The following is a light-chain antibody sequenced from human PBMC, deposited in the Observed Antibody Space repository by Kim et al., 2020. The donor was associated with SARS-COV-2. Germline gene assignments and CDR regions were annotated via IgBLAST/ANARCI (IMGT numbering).Light chain of an antibody. Sequence: RAPLYGKSYQTVLYNSNNKNYLAWYQQKPGQAPKLLISGASIRESGVSDRFSGSGSETYFTLTISSLQAEDVAVYYCQQYYSTPPSFGQGTKLEI. CDR3: QQYYSTPPS. V-gene: IGKV4-1*01. J-gene: IGKJ2*03. CDR2: GAS. CDR1: QTVLYNSNNKNY.